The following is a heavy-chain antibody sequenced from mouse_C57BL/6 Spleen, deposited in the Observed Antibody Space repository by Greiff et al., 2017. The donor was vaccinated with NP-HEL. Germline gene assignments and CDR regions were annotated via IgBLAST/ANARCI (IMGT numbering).Heavy chain of an antibody. J-gene: IGHJ3*01. V-gene: IGHV2-6*01. CDR3: ASKGFAY. CDR1: GFSLTSYG. CDR2: IWGVGST. Sequence: QVQLKQSGPGLVAPSQSLSITCTVSGFSLTSYGVDWVRQSPGKGLEWLGVIWGVGSTNYNSALKSRLSISKDNSKSHVFLKMNSLQTDETAMYYCASKGFAYWGQGTLVTVSA.